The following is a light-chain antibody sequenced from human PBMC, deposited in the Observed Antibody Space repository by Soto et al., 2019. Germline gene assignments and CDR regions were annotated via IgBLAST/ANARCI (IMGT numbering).Light chain of an antibody. J-gene: IGKJ1*01. CDR2: AAS. CDR1: QSISSY. Sequence: DIQMTQSPSSLSASVGDRVTITCRASQSISSYLNWYQQKPGKAPKLLIYAASSLQSGVPSRFSGSGSGTDFTLTISSLQPEDCATYCGQQSYSTPRTFGQGTKVEIK. CDR3: QQSYSTPRT. V-gene: IGKV1-39*01.